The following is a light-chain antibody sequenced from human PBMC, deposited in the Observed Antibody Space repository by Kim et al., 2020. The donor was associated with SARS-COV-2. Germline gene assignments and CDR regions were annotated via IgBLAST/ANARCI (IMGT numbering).Light chain of an antibody. V-gene: IGLV3-21*04. J-gene: IGLJ2*01. CDR2: YDS. CDR1: NIGSKS. CDR3: QVWDSSSDPVV. Sequence: SYELTQPHSVKVAPGKTARITCGGNNIGSKSVHWYQQQPGQAPVLVIYYDSDRPSGIPERFSGSNSGNTATLTISRVEAGDEADYYCQVWDSSSDPVVFGGGTKLTVL.